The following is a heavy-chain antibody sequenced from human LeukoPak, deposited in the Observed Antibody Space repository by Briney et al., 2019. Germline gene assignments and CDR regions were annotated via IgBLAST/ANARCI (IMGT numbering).Heavy chain of an antibody. CDR2: IKQDGSEK. V-gene: IGHV3-7*03. D-gene: IGHD3-16*01. Sequence: GGSLRLSCAASGFTFSSYAMSWVRQAPGRGLEWVANIKQDGSEKYYVDSMKGRLTISRDNAENSLHLQMNSLRAEDTAVYYCARGRWGIDFWGQGTLVTVSS. CDR3: ARGRWGIDF. CDR1: GFTFSSYA. J-gene: IGHJ4*02.